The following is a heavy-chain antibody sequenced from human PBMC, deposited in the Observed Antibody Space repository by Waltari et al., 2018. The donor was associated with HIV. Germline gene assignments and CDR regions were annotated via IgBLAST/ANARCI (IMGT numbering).Heavy chain of an antibody. Sequence: EVQLVESGGDLVQPGGSLRLSCAVSGFIFNTYSMNWVRQAPGKGLEWISYITSSSSTKYYADSVKGRFTISRDNAKNSLYLQMNSLRAEDTAVYYCARLMVVAGTPYYGLDVWGQGTTVTVSS. CDR2: ITSSSSTK. CDR1: GFIFNTYS. D-gene: IGHD6-19*01. V-gene: IGHV3-48*01. CDR3: ARLMVVAGTPYYGLDV. J-gene: IGHJ6*02.